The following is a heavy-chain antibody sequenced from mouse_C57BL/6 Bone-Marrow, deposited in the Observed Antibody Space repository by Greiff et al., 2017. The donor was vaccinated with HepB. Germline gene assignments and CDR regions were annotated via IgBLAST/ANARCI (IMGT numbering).Heavy chain of an antibody. CDR3: AGYYCGRDAMDY. D-gene: IGHD1-1*01. V-gene: IGHV1-81*01. CDR2: IYPRSGNT. CDR1: GYTFTSYG. J-gene: IGHJ4*01. Sequence: QVQLKESGAELARPGASVKLSCKASGYTFTSYGISWVKQRTGQGLEWIGEIYPRSGNTYYNEKFKGKATLTADKSSSTADMELRSLTSEDSAVYFCAGYYCGRDAMDYWGQGTSVTVSS.